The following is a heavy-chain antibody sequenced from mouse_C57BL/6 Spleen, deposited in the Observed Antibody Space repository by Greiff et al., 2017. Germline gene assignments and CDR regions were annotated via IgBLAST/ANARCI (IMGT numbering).Heavy chain of an antibody. V-gene: IGHV5-4*01. CDR2: ISDGGSYT. CDR1: GFTFSSYA. CDR3: ARDAGWLNYFDY. J-gene: IGHJ2*01. D-gene: IGHD2-3*01. Sequence: EVQLVESGGGLVKPGGSLKLSCAASGFTFSSYAMSWVRQTPEKRLEWVATISDGGSYTYYPDNVKGRFTISRDNAKNNLYLQMSHLKSEDTAMYYCARDAGWLNYFDYWGQGTTLTVSS.